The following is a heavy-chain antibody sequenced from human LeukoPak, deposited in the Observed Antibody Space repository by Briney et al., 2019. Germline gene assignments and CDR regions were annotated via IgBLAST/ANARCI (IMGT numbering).Heavy chain of an antibody. V-gene: IGHV3-30*02. CDR3: AKSASVWNDAQLFDY. J-gene: IGHJ4*02. D-gene: IGHD1-1*01. Sequence: GGSLRLSCAASGFIFSSYGMHWVRQAPGKGLEWVAVIRNDGVGKYSADSVKGRFTISRDNSKSTLYLQMNSLRAEDTAMYYCAKSASVWNDAQLFDYWGQGTLVTVST. CDR1: GFIFSSYG. CDR2: IRNDGVGK.